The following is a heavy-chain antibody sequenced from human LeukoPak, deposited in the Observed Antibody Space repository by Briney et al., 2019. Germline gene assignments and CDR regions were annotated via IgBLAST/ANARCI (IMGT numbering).Heavy chain of an antibody. V-gene: IGHV4-31*03. J-gene: IGHJ5*02. CDR3: ATRPGTAAGGPGWFDP. Sequence: PSQTLSLTCTVSGGSISSGGYYWSWIRQHPGKGLEWIGYIYYSGSTYYNPSLKSRVTISVDTSKNQFSLNLNSVTAADTAVYYCATRPGTAAGGPGWFDPWGQGTLVTVSS. CDR2: IYYSGST. CDR1: GGSISSGGYY. D-gene: IGHD6-13*01.